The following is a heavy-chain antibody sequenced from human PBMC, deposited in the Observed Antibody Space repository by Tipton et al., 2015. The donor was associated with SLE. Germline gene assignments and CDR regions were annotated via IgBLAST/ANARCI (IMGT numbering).Heavy chain of an antibody. V-gene: IGHV1-18*04. J-gene: IGHJ3*02. Sequence: QLVQSGAEVTKPGESLKISCKGSGYSFTSYWIGWVRQAPGQGLEWMGWISAYNGNTNYAQKLQGRVTMTTDTSTSTAYMEVRSLRSDDTAVYYCARVHLHIRAFDIWGQGTMVTVSS. CDR1: GYSFTSYW. CDR3: ARVHLHIRAFDI. CDR2: ISAYNGNT. D-gene: IGHD2-21*01.